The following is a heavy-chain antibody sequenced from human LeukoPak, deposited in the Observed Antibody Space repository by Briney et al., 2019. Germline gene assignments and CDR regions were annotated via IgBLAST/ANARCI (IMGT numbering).Heavy chain of an antibody. J-gene: IGHJ4*02. V-gene: IGHV1-69*05. D-gene: IGHD2-8*01. CDR1: GGTLSGYG. Sequence: GASVKVSCKASGGTLSGYGINWVRQAPGQGLEWMGVIIPIFGTTNYAQKFLGRVAITTDDSTSTAYMELSSLRSEDTAVYYCATSPPGVTKLDYWGQGTLVTVSS. CDR2: IIPIFGTT. CDR3: ATSPPGVTKLDY.